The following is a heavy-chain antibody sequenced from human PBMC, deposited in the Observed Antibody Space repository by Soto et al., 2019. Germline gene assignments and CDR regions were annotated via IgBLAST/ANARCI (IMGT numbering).Heavy chain of an antibody. V-gene: IGHV4-59*01. CDR3: ARDLWGYYSYVH. J-gene: IGHJ4*02. CDR1: GGSISGYY. CDR2: MYNTGST. Sequence: SETLSLTCTVSGGSISGYYWSWIRQPPGKGLEWIGYMYNTGSTVYNPSFKSRVTISVDTSKNQFSLKLNSVTAADTAVYYCARDLWGYYSYVHWGQGAQVTVSS. D-gene: IGHD3-22*01.